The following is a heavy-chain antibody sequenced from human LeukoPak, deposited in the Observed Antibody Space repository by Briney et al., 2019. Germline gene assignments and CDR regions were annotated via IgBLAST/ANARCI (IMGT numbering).Heavy chain of an antibody. J-gene: IGHJ6*02. V-gene: IGHV4-4*07. Sequence: TSETLSLTCTVSGGSISSYYWSWIRQPAGKGLEWIGRIYTSGSTNYNPSLKSRVTMSVDTSKNQFSLKLSSVTAADTAVYYCARDWDHVPAATYKGYYYYGMDVWGQGTTVTVSS. CDR2: IYTSGST. D-gene: IGHD2-15*01. CDR3: ARDWDHVPAATYKGYYYYGMDV. CDR1: GGSISSYY.